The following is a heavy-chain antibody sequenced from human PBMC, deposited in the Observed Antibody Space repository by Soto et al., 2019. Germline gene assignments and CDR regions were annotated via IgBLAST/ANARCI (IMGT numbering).Heavy chain of an antibody. J-gene: IGHJ4*02. CDR1: GYAFTTYG. V-gene: IGHV1-18*01. Sequence: QVHLVQSGAEVKKPGASVKVSCKGSGYAFTTYGITWVRQAPGQGLEWMGWISAHNGNSNYAQKLQGRVTVTRDTPTSPAQMEPRSVSSDEKVVYYCARVRYGDYWGQGALVSVSS. CDR3: ARVRYGDY. D-gene: IGHD1-1*01. CDR2: ISAHNGNS.